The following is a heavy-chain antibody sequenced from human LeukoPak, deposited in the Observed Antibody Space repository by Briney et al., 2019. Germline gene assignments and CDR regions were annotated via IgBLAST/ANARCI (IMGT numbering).Heavy chain of an antibody. J-gene: IGHJ4*02. CDR2: ISSNGGST. Sequence: PGGSLRLSCAASGFTFSSYAMHWVRQAPGKGLEYVSAISSNGGSTYYANSVKGRFTISRDNSKNTLYLQMGSLRAEDMAVYYCAKVYAPRSMVPRFDYWGQGTLVTVSS. V-gene: IGHV3-64*01. D-gene: IGHD3-10*01. CDR1: GFTFSSYA. CDR3: AKVYAPRSMVPRFDY.